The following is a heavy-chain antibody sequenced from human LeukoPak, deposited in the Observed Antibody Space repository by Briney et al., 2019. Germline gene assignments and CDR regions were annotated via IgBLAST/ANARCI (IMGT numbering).Heavy chain of an antibody. Sequence: GGSLRLSCAASGFTFSSYEMNWVRQAPGKGLEWVSYISSSGSTIYYADYVKGRFTIYRDNDKNSLYLQMNSLRAEDTAVYYCARDLVTYYYVNYGMDVWGQGTTVTVSS. CDR3: ARDLVTYYYVNYGMDV. CDR1: GFTFSSYE. CDR2: ISSSGSTI. V-gene: IGHV3-48*03. D-gene: IGHD3-10*02. J-gene: IGHJ6*02.